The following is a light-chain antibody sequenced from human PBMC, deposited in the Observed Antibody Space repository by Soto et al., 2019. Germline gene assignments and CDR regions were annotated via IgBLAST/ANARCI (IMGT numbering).Light chain of an antibody. V-gene: IGKV1-27*01. CDR2: AAS. Sequence: DIQMTQSPSSLSASVGDRGTITCRASQGISNYLAWYQQKPGKVPKLLIYAASTLQSGVPSRFSGSGSGTDFTLTISSLQPEDVATDYCQKYNSAPPETFGPGTKVDIK. J-gene: IGKJ3*01. CDR1: QGISNY. CDR3: QKYNSAPPET.